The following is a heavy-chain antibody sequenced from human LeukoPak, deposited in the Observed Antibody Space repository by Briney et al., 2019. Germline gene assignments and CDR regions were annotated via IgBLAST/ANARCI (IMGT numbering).Heavy chain of an antibody. CDR2: IYYSGST. D-gene: IGHD3-9*01. Sequence: SETLSLTCTVSGGSISSYYWSWIRQPPGKGLEWIGYIYYSGSTNYNPSLKSRVTISVDTSKNQFSLKLSSVTAADTAVYYCARGYPVLRYFDWPQNYGFDPWGQGTLVTVSS. V-gene: IGHV4-59*08. CDR1: GGSISSYY. CDR3: ARGYPVLRYFDWPQNYGFDP. J-gene: IGHJ5*02.